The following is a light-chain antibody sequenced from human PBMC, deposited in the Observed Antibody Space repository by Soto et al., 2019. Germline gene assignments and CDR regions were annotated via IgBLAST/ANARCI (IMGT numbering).Light chain of an antibody. Sequence: EIVMTQSPATLSVSPGERATLSCRASQSVSSDLAWYHQKPGQAPRLLIYSASTRATGIPARFSGSGSGTEFTLTINSLQSEDFAVYYCQQYNNWPRTFGRGTKVEIK. CDR1: QSVSSD. CDR2: SAS. CDR3: QQYNNWPRT. J-gene: IGKJ1*01. V-gene: IGKV3-15*01.